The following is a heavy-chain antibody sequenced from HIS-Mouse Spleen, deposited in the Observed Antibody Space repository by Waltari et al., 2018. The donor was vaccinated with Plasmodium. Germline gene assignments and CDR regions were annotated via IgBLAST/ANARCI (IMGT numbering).Heavy chain of an antibody. CDR1: GFICCTAG. CDR3: TTGLGAFDI. CDR2: IKSKTDGGTT. J-gene: IGHJ3*02. V-gene: IGHV3-15*01. Sequence: ELQLLDSGGAWVRLGGPFRLSWTALGFICCTAGWSWVRQAPGKGLEWVGRIKSKTDGGTTDYAAPVKGRFTISRDDSKNTLYLQMNSLKTEDTAVYYCTTGLGAFDIWGQGTMVTVSS.